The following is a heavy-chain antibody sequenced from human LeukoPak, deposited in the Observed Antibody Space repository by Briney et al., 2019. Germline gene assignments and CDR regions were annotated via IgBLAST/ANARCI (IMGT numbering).Heavy chain of an antibody. Sequence: ASVKVSCKVSGYTLTELSMHWVRQAPGKGLDGMGGFDPEDGETIYAQKFQGRVTMPEDTSTDTAYMELSSLRSEDTAVYYCATRSLRVRGGFDPWGQGTLVTVSS. CDR3: ATRSLRVRGGFDP. J-gene: IGHJ5*02. V-gene: IGHV1-24*01. CDR1: GYTLTELS. D-gene: IGHD2-15*01. CDR2: FDPEDGET.